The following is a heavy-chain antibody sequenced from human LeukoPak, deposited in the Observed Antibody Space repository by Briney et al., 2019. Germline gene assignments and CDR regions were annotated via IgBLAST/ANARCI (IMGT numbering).Heavy chain of an antibody. D-gene: IGHD3-22*01. J-gene: IGHJ4*02. V-gene: IGHV4-39*07. CDR3: ARGGPRRYYDSSGYYYDLNQPYFDY. CDR1: GDSIRTTTYH. CDR2: INHSGST. Sequence: SETLSLTCTVSGDSIRTTTYHWGWIRQPPGKGLEWIGEINHSGSTNYNPSLKSRVTISVDTSKNQFSLKLSSVTAADTAVYYCARGGPRRYYDSSGYYYDLNQPYFDYWGQGTLVTVSS.